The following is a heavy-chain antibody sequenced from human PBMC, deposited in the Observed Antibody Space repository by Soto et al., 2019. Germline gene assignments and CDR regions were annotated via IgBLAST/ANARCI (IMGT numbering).Heavy chain of an antibody. CDR2: MNPNSGNT. Sequence: GASVKVSCKASGYTFTSYDINWVRQATGQGLEWMGWMNPNSGNTGYAQKFQGRVTMTRNTSISTAYMELSSLRSEDTAVYYRARGIHYDFWSGYFFSSTPGGHWFDPWGQGTLVTVSS. CDR1: GYTFTSYD. CDR3: ARGIHYDFWSGYFFSSTPGGHWFDP. J-gene: IGHJ5*02. D-gene: IGHD3-3*01. V-gene: IGHV1-8*01.